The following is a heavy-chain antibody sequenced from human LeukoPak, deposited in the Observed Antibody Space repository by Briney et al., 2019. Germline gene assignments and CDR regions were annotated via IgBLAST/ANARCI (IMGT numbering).Heavy chain of an antibody. V-gene: IGHV4-30-4*01. CDR1: GGSISSGDYY. D-gene: IGHD2-2*01. CDR3: AREGGRCSSTSCYPNFDY. J-gene: IGHJ4*02. CDR2: IYYSGST. Sequence: SETLSLTCTVSGGSISSGDYYWSWIRQPPGKGLEWIGYIYYSGSTYYNPSLKSRVTISVDTSKNQFSLELSSVTAADTAVYYCAREGGRCSSTSCYPNFDYWGQGTLVTVSS.